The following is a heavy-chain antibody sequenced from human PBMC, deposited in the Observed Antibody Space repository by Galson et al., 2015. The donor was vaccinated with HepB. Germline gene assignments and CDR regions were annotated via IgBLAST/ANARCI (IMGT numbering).Heavy chain of an antibody. D-gene: IGHD2-15*01. CDR1: GFTFGSYA. CDR3: AKRVAGVYYFDY. V-gene: IGHV3-23*01. Sequence: SLRLSCAASGFTFGSYAMSWVRQAPGKGLEWVSAISGSGAGTYYADSVKGRFTISRDNSKNSLYLQMNSLRAEDTAIYYRAKRVAGVYYFDYWGQGTLVTVSS. J-gene: IGHJ4*02. CDR2: ISGSGAGT.